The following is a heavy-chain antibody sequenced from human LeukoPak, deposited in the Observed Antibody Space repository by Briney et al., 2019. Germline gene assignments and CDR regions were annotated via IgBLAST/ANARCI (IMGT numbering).Heavy chain of an antibody. CDR2: ISYDGSNK. Sequence: GGSLRLSCAASGFTISSYAMHWVRQAPGKGLEWVAVISYDGSNKYYADSVKGRFTISRDNSKKTLYLQMNSLRAEDTAVYYCATGQWLISTFDYWGQGTLVTVSS. J-gene: IGHJ4*02. CDR1: GFTISSYA. D-gene: IGHD6-19*01. CDR3: ATGQWLISTFDY. V-gene: IGHV3-30-3*01.